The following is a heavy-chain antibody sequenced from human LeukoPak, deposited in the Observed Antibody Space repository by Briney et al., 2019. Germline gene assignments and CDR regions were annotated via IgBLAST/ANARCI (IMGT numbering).Heavy chain of an antibody. V-gene: IGHV1-69*04. CDR2: IIPILGLA. Sequence: ASVKVSCKASGGTFSSYTISWVRQAPGQGLEWMGRIIPILGLANYAQKFPGRLTITADKSTSTAYMELSSLRSEDRAVYYCARDNDGDYAFDIWGQGTMVTVSS. J-gene: IGHJ3*02. D-gene: IGHD4-17*01. CDR3: ARDNDGDYAFDI. CDR1: GGTFSSYT.